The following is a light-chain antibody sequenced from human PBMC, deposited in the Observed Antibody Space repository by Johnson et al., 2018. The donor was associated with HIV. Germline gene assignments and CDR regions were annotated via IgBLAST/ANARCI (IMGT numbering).Light chain of an antibody. V-gene: IGLV1-51*02. J-gene: IGLJ1*01. CDR3: GTWDSRLSAGHV. CDR1: NSNIGNNY. CDR2: ENN. Sequence: QPVLTQPPSVSAAPGQKVTISCSGSNSNIGNNYVSWYQQLPGTAPKLLIYENNKRPSGIPDRFSGSKSGTSATLGITGLQTGDEADYYCGTWDSRLSAGHVFGTGTKVTVL.